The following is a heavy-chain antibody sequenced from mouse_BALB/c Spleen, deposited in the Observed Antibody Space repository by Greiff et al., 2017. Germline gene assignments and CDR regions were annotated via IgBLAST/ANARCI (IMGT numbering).Heavy chain of an antibody. CDR3: ARHYYGSRGAPFDY. V-gene: IGHV14-3*02. CDR1: GFNIKDTY. J-gene: IGHJ2*01. CDR2: IDPANGNT. Sequence: VHVKQSGAELVKPGASVKLSCTASGFNIKDTYMHWVKQRPEQGLEWIGRIDPANGNTKYDPKFQGKATITADTSSNTAYLQLSSLTSEDTAVYYCARHYYGSRGAPFDYWGQGTTLTVSS. D-gene: IGHD1-1*01.